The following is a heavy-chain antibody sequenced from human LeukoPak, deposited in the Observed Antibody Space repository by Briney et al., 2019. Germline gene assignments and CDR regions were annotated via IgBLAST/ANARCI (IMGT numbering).Heavy chain of an antibody. Sequence: GGSLRLSCAASGFTFSSYWMSWVRQAPGKGLEWVANIKQDGSEKYYVDSVKGRFTISRDNAKNSLYLQMNSLRAEDTAVYYCARDNISSSWYRDDDAFDIWGQGTMVTVSS. J-gene: IGHJ3*02. CDR2: IKQDGSEK. CDR3: ARDNISSSWYRDDDAFDI. V-gene: IGHV3-7*01. D-gene: IGHD6-13*01. CDR1: GFTFSSYW.